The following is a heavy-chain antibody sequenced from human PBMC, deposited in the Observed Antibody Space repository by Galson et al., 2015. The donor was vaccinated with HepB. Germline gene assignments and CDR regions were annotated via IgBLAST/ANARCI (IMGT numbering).Heavy chain of an antibody. CDR2: ISSLGDIE. J-gene: IGHJ6*02. D-gene: IGHD2-15*01. Sequence: SLRLSCATSGFTFNTYTMHWVRQAPGKGLEWLATISSLGDIEYYADSVKGRFTNSRDNAKNLLYLQVNSLRTEDTAVYYCAKETRPLGSHDGLDVWGQGTTVTVSS. CDR1: GFTFNTYT. CDR3: AKETRPLGSHDGLDV. V-gene: IGHV3-30-3*01.